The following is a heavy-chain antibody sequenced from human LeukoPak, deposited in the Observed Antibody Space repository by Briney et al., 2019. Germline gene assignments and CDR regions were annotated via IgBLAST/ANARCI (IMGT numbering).Heavy chain of an antibody. V-gene: IGHV1-8*01. J-gene: IGHJ4*02. Sequence: ASVKVSCKASGYTFTSYDINWVRQATGQGLKWMGWMNPNSGNTGYAQKFQGRVTMTRNTSISTAYMELSSLRSEDTAVYYCARGHYGSGSYYNGDSYYFDYWGQGTLVTVSS. D-gene: IGHD3-10*01. CDR3: ARGHYGSGSYYNGDSYYFDY. CDR1: GYTFTSYD. CDR2: MNPNSGNT.